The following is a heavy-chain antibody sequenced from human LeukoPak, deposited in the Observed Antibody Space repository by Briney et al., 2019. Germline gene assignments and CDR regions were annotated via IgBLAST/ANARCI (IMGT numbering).Heavy chain of an antibody. CDR2: IYYSGST. J-gene: IGHJ4*02. CDR1: GGSISSYY. Sequence: PSETLSLTCTVSGGSISSYYWSWIRQPPGKGLEWIGYIYYSGSTNYNPSLKSRVTISVDTSKNQFSLKLSSVTAADTAVYYCAREIQAIDYWGRGTLVTVSS. CDR3: AREIQAIDY. D-gene: IGHD1-1*01. V-gene: IGHV4-59*12.